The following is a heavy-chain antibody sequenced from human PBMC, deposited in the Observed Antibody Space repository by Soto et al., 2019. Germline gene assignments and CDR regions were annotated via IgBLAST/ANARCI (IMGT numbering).Heavy chain of an antibody. CDR1: GGSFIGYY. Sequence: SETLSLTCAFYGGSFIGYYWSWIRPPPGKGLEWIGEINHSGSTNYNPSLKSRVTISVDTSKNQFSLKLSSVTAADTAVYYCARGIMVRGPKLRLRSGMDVWGQGTTVTVSS. J-gene: IGHJ6*02. CDR2: INHSGST. CDR3: ARGIMVRGPKLRLRSGMDV. D-gene: IGHD3-10*01. V-gene: IGHV4-34*01.